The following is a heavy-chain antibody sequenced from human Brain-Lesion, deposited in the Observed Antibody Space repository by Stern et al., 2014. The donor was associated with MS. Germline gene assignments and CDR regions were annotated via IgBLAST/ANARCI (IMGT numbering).Heavy chain of an antibody. CDR2: IHYTGST. J-gene: IGHJ4*02. CDR1: GGPISSSSYY. Sequence: QVQLQESGPGLVKPSETLSLTCTVSGGPISSSSYYWGWIRQPPGKGLEXIGTIHYTGSTNYNPSPQNRVHFSVDMSRNQFSLKLGSVTAADTAVYYCASWVGARRRRFDYWGQGTLVTVSS. CDR3: ASWVGARRRRFDY. V-gene: IGHV4-39*01. D-gene: IGHD1-26*01.